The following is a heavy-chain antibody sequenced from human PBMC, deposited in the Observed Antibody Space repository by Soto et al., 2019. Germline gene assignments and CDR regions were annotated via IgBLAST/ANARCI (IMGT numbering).Heavy chain of an antibody. CDR3: ARRRGYDGSPVGY. CDR2: IYYSGST. CDR1: GGSISSYY. D-gene: IGHD5-12*01. V-gene: IGHV4-59*01. Sequence: SETLSLTCTVSGGSISSYYWSWIRQPPGKGLEWIGYIYYSGSTNYNPSLKSRVTMSVDTPKNQFSLRLSSVTTADTAVYYCARRRGYDGSPVGYWGKGTRRTVSS. J-gene: IGHJ4*02.